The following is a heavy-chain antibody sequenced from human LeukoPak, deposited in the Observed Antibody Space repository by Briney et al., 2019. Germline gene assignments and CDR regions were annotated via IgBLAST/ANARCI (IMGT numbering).Heavy chain of an antibody. J-gene: IGHJ5*02. D-gene: IGHD6-19*01. V-gene: IGHV4-4*07. CDR3: ARGSSGWSNSWFDP. CDR1: GGSISSYY. CDR2: IYTSGST. Sequence: SETLSLTCTVSGGSISSYYWSWIRQPAGKGLEWIGRIYTSGSTNYNPSLKSRVTMSVDTSKNQFSLKLSSVTAADTAVYYCARGSSGWSNSWFDPWGQGTLVTVSS.